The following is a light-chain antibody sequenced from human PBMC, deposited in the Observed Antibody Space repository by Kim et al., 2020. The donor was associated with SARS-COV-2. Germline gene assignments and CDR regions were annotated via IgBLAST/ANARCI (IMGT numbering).Light chain of an antibody. V-gene: IGKV3-20*01. J-gene: IGKJ2*01. CDR2: GAS. Sequence: LSPGERATLSCRASQSVSSSYLAWYQQKPGQAPRLLIYGASSRATGIRDRFSGSGSGTDFTLTISRLEPEDFAVYYYQQYGSSPYTFGQGTKLEI. CDR1: QSVSSSY. CDR3: QQYGSSPYT.